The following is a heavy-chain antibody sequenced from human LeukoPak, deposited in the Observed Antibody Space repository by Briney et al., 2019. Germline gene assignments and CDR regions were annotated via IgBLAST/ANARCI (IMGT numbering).Heavy chain of an antibody. D-gene: IGHD2-21*01. Sequence: ASVKVSCKASGYTFTGYYMHWVRQAPGQGLEWMGWINPNSGGTNYAQKFQGRVTMTRDTPISTAYMELGRLRSDDTAVYYCARDYGDSYYYFDYWGQGTLVTVSS. V-gene: IGHV1-2*02. CDR2: INPNSGGT. CDR1: GYTFTGYY. CDR3: ARDYGDSYYYFDY. J-gene: IGHJ4*02.